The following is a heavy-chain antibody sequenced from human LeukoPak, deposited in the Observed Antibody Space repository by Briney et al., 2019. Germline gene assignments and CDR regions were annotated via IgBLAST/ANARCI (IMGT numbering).Heavy chain of an antibody. CDR3: ARGSNGDYPDY. CDR1: GGSFSGYY. V-gene: IGHV4-34*01. Sequence: SETLSLTCAVYGGSFSGYYWSWIRQPPGKGLEWIGEINHSGSTNYNPSLKSRVTISVDTSKNQFSLKLSSVTAADTAVYYCARGSNGDYPDYWGQGTLVTVSS. CDR2: INHSGST. J-gene: IGHJ4*02. D-gene: IGHD4-17*01.